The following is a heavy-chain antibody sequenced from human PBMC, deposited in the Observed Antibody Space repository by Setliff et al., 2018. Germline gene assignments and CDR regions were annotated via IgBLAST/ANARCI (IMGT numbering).Heavy chain of an antibody. Sequence: ASVKVSCKASGYSFSDFYIHWVRQVPGRGPEWMGSINPKSGVTRYVQKFLGRVTITRDTSISTAYMELSSLRSDDTAVYYCARDGISWLNWLDPWGQGTPVTVSS. D-gene: IGHD6-13*01. CDR2: INPKSGVT. CDR3: ARDGISWLNWLDP. V-gene: IGHV1-2*02. J-gene: IGHJ5*02. CDR1: GYSFSDFY.